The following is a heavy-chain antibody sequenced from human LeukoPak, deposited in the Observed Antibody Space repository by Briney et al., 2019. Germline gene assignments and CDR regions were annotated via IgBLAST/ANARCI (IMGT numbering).Heavy chain of an antibody. CDR3: VCLGLGGLSLD. CDR1: GFTFIKGW. D-gene: IGHD3-16*01. Sequence: GGSLRLSCTASGFTFIKGWMSWVRQAPGKGLEWVGRVKSKSDGGTIDYGAPVKGRFTISRDNAKNTLYLQMNSLRVEDTAVYYCVCLGLGGLSLDWGQGTLVTVSS. J-gene: IGHJ4*02. CDR2: VKSKSDGGTI. V-gene: IGHV3-15*01.